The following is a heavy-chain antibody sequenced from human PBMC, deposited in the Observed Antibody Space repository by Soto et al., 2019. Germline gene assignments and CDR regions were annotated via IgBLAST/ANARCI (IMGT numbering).Heavy chain of an antibody. J-gene: IGHJ3*02. D-gene: IGHD2-15*01. CDR3: SSGGNGLDGFDT. Sequence: EVQLVESGGGLVQPGGSLRLSCAASGFTVSSNYMSWVRQAPGKGLEWVSVIYSRGNTYYADSLRARFTIYRDDSKKMLNLQMNSLRAEDTVVYYCSSGGNGLDGFDTWGQGTMVTVSS. V-gene: IGHV3-66*01. CDR2: IYSRGNT. CDR1: GFTVSSNY.